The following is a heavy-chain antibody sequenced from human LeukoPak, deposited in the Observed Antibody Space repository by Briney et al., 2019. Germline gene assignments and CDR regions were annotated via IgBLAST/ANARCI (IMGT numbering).Heavy chain of an antibody. CDR3: ARVGDYYYGSGSYDY. CDR2: IQYDGSNK. J-gene: IGHJ4*02. D-gene: IGHD3-10*01. Sequence: GGSLRLSCAASGFTFSSYGMHWVRQAPGKGLEWVTFIQYDGSNKYYADSVKGRFTISRDNAKNSLYLQMNSLRAEDTAVYYCARVGDYYYGSGSYDYWGQGTLVTVSS. CDR1: GFTFSSYG. V-gene: IGHV3-30*02.